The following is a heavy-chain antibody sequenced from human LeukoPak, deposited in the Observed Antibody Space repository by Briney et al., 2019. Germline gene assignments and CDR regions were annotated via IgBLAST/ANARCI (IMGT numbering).Heavy chain of an antibody. D-gene: IGHD1-26*01. CDR3: AKDKGESGYFDY. CDR2: IGAGGTFT. J-gene: IGHJ4*02. CDR1: GFTFSSYA. Sequence: GGSVRLSCTASGFTFSSYAMNWARQAPGKGLEWVSGIGAGGTFTDYATSETPRFTISRDNSRNTLYLQMNSLRAEDTAVYYCAKDKGESGYFDYWGPGNPGTVSS. V-gene: IGHV3-23*01.